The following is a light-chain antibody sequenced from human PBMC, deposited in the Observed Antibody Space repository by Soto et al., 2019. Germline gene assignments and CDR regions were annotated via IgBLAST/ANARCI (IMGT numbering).Light chain of an antibody. J-gene: IGKJ1*01. Sequence: DIQMTQSPASLSASVGDRVTLSCRASQYTSTYVNWYQQKGGKAPKLLIYAASTLQSGVPSRFSGSGSGTDFTLTIDILQPEDFATYYCQQSYTHPWTFGRGTKVDIK. CDR1: QYTSTY. CDR3: QQSYTHPWT. V-gene: IGKV1-39*01. CDR2: AAS.